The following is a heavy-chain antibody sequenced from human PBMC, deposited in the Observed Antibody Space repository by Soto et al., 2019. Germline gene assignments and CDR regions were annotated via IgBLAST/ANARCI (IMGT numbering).Heavy chain of an antibody. CDR2: TSAYNGNT. V-gene: IGHV1-18*01. Sequence: ASVKVSCKASGYTFTSYGISWVRQAPGQGLEWMGWTSAYNGNTNYPQSLQGRLTMTTDTSTTTAYMELRSLRSDDTAVYYCARDPYHVLMVNAPNLYGMDVWGQGTTVTVSS. CDR1: GYTFTSYG. CDR3: ARDPYHVLMVNAPNLYGMDV. D-gene: IGHD2-8*01. J-gene: IGHJ6*02.